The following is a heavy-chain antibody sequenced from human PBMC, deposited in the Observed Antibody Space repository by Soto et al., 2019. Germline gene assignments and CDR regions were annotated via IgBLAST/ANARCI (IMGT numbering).Heavy chain of an antibody. CDR1: GYTFTSYG. CDR3: ARPYYDFWSSDYYYYGMDV. J-gene: IGHJ6*02. D-gene: IGHD3-3*01. CDR2: MNPNSGNT. V-gene: IGHV1-8*02. Sequence: ASVKVSCKASGYTFTSYGISWVRQAPGQGLEWMGWMNPNSGNTGYAQKFQGRVTMTRNTSISTAYMELSSLRSEDTAVYYCARPYYDFWSSDYYYYGMDVWGQGTTVTVS.